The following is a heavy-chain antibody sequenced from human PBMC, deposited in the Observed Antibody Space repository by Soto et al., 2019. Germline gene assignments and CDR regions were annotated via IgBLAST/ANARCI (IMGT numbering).Heavy chain of an antibody. CDR2: ISYDGYLK. D-gene: IGHD3-10*01. V-gene: IGHV3-30*18. J-gene: IGHJ6*02. CDR1: GFTFRGYG. Sequence: PGGSPRLSCAASGFTFRGYGMQWVRQAPGKGLEWVAVISYDGYLKYYVDAVKGRFTVARDNSKNTLFLEMNSLRVEDTAVYFCAKDFKVSGSHYGTLNYYYGMDVWGQGTTVTVSS. CDR3: AKDFKVSGSHYGTLNYYYGMDV.